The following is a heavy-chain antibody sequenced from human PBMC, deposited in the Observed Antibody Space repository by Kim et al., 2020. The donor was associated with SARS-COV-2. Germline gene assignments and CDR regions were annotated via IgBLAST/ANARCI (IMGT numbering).Heavy chain of an antibody. CDR3: ALDTSSGYLGVDF. D-gene: IGHD3-22*01. CDR2: IHHSGST. J-gene: IGHJ4*02. V-gene: IGHV4-30-4*01. CDR1: GGSMSSDSYY. Sequence: SETLSLTCSVSGGSMSSDSYYWSWIRQPPGKGLEWIGYIHHSGSTYYNPSLKSRVTVSIDTSTNQFSLKLSSVTAADTAVYYCALDTSSGYLGVDFWGQGTLVTVSS.